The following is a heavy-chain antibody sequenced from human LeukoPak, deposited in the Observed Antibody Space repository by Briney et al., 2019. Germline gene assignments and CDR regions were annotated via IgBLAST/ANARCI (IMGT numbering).Heavy chain of an antibody. CDR3: ARAEHYYDSSGYYYPHAFDI. D-gene: IGHD3-22*01. CDR2: ISSSSSYI. Sequence: GGSLRLSCAASGFTFSSYSMNWVRQAPGEGLEWVSSISSSSSYIYYADSVKGRFTISRDNAKNSLYLQMNSLRAEDTAVYYCARAEHYYDSSGYYYPHAFDIWGQGTMVTVSS. V-gene: IGHV3-21*01. J-gene: IGHJ3*02. CDR1: GFTFSSYS.